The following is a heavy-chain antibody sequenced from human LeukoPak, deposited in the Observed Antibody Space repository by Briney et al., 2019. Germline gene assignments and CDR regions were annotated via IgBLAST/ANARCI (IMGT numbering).Heavy chain of an antibody. CDR2: ISGSGGHT. D-gene: IGHD3-16*01. V-gene: IGHV3-23*01. J-gene: IGHJ4*02. CDR3: AKIVPGHFITPFDY. CDR1: GFTFSSYA. Sequence: GGSLRLSCAASGFTFSSYAMSWVRQAPGKGLEWVSAISGSGGHTYCADSVKGRFTISRDNSKNTLYLQMNSLRAEDTAVYYCAKIVPGHFITPFDYWGQRTMVSVSS.